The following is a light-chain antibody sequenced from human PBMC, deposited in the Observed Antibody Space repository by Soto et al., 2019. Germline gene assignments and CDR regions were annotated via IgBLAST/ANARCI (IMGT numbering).Light chain of an antibody. CDR1: QSVSSY. J-gene: IGKJ5*01. CDR3: QQRSDCFT. CDR2: AAS. V-gene: IGKV3-11*01. Sequence: EIVVTQSAGTLSFSPGERATLSGRASQSVSSYLGWYQQKPGKAPRLLIYAASSRATVIPGMFSGSGCGTDFSLTISSLAPEYFAVYYCQQRSDCFTFGQGTRREI.